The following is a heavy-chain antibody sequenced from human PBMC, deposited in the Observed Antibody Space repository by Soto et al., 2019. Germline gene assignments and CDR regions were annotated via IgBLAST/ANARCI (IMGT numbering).Heavy chain of an antibody. Sequence: GASVKVSCKASGGTFSSYAISWVRQAPGQGLEWMGGIIPIFGTANYAQKFQGRVTITADESTSTAYMELSSLRSEDTAVYYCARGGLIQLWLFDSWGQGTLVTVSS. J-gene: IGHJ4*02. V-gene: IGHV1-69*13. D-gene: IGHD5-18*01. CDR3: ARGGLIQLWLFDS. CDR1: GGTFSSYA. CDR2: IIPIFGTA.